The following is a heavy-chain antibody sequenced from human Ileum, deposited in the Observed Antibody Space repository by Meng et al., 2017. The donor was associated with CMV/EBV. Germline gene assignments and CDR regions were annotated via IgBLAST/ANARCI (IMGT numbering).Heavy chain of an antibody. V-gene: IGHV3-7*01. Sequence: GESLKISCAAYGFTFNSYYMSWVRQAPGKGLEWVASIKGDGSEINYVDSVKGRSTISRDNAKSSLYLQMNSLRAEDTAMYCCVRGRAANPDWGQGTLVTVSP. CDR2: IKGDGSEI. CDR1: GFTFNSYY. J-gene: IGHJ1*01. CDR3: VRGRAANPD. D-gene: IGHD2-15*01.